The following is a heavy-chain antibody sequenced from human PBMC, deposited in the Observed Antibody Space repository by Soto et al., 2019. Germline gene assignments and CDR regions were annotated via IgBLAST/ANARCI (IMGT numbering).Heavy chain of an antibody. CDR3: AAVGGYYGDYPNFDY. J-gene: IGHJ4*02. CDR1: GRSISPFY. CDR2: IYYTGTT. D-gene: IGHD4-17*01. Sequence: KASETLSLTCSVSGRSISPFYWSWIRQPPGKGLEWIGSIYYTGTTKYNPSLRSRVTISVDTSKNHFSLKLTSVTAADTAVYYCAAVGGYYGDYPNFDYWGRGTLVTVSS. V-gene: IGHV4-59*01.